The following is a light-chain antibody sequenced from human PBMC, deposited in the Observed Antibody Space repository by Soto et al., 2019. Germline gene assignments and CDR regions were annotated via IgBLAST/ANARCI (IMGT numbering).Light chain of an antibody. J-gene: IGKJ1*01. CDR1: QSISNY. V-gene: IGKV1-39*01. CDR3: QQSYGTPR. Sequence: DIQMTPSPSSVSSSVGDRVTITFRASQSISNYLNWYQQNPGKAPKLLIYATSSLQSGVPSRFSGSGSGTHFTLTISSLQPEDFATYYCQQSYGTPRFGQGTKVDIK. CDR2: ATS.